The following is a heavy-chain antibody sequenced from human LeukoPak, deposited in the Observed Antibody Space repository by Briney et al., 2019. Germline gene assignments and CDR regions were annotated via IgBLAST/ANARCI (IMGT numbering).Heavy chain of an antibody. D-gene: IGHD3-22*01. J-gene: IGHJ3*02. CDR2: INPNNGGT. CDR3: AGEDNSSGYRPFDI. V-gene: IGHV1-2*06. Sequence: ASVKDSCKASGYTFTGYYIHWVRQAPGQGLDWMGRINPNNGGTNYAQKFQGRITMTRDMSMSTAYMELSRLRSDDTAVYYCAGEDNSSGYRPFDIWGQGTMVTVPS. CDR1: GYTFTGYY.